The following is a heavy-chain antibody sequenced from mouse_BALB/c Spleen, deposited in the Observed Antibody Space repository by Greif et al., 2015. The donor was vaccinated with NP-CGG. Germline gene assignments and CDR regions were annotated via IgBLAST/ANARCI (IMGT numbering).Heavy chain of an antibody. CDR1: GYTFTNYW. V-gene: IGHV1-63*02. J-gene: IGHJ4*01. CDR3: ASYYYGSSYDAMDY. Sequence: QVQLQQSGAELVRPGTSVKISCKASGYTFTNYWLGWVKQRPGHGLEWIGDIYPGGGYTNYNEKFKGKATLTADTSSSTAYMQLSSLTSEDSAVYFCASYYYGSSYDAMDYWGQGTSVTVSS. D-gene: IGHD1-1*01. CDR2: IYPGGGYT.